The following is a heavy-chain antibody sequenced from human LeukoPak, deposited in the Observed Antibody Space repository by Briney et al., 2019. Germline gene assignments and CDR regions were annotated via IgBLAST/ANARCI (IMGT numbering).Heavy chain of an antibody. CDR2: IYYSGST. D-gene: IGHD4-17*01. CDR3: ASKSSDHGELRFDY. CDR1: GGSISSSSYY. Sequence: SETLFLTCTVSGGSISSSSYYWGWIRQPPGKGLEWIGSIYYSGSTYYNPSLKSRVTISVDTSKNQFSLRLSSVTAADTAVYYCASKSSDHGELRFDYWGQGTLVTVSS. J-gene: IGHJ4*02. V-gene: IGHV4-39*07.